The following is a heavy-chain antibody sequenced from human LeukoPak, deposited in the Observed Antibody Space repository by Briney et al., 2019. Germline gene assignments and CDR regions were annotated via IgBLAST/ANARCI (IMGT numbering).Heavy chain of an antibody. CDR3: ARTPPRRYYFDY. V-gene: IGHV3-30*04. CDR1: GFIFSYSA. J-gene: IGHJ4*02. Sequence: GGSLRLSCAASGFIFSYSALHWVRRAPGKGLEWVALTSYDGRSSFYTDSVKGRFTISRDNAKNSLYLQMNSLRAEDTAVYYCARTPPRRYYFDYWGQGTLVTVSS. CDR2: TSYDGRSS.